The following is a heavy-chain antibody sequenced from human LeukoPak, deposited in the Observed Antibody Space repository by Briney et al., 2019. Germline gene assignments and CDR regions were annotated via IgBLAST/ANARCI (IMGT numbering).Heavy chain of an antibody. D-gene: IGHD5-12*01. CDR3: ARDSSGYDYNWFDP. V-gene: IGHV4-4*07. CDR2: IYTSGST. Sequence: GSLRLSCAASGFTFSSYSMNWVRQAPGKGLEWIGRIYTSGSTNYNPSLKSRVTMSVDTSKNQFSLKLSSVTAADTAVYYCARDSSGYDYNWFDPWGQGTLVTVSS. J-gene: IGHJ5*02. CDR1: GFTFSSYS.